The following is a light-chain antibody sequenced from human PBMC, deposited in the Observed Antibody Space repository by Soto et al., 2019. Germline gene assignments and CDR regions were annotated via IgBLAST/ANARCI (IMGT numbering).Light chain of an antibody. Sequence: EIVMTQSPATLSVSPGEGDTLSCRASASVGSNLAWYQQKPGQAPRLLIYGASNRATGIPARFSGSGSGTQFTLAISGLQSEDFAVYWCQQYNDWPAITFGQGTRLEIK. V-gene: IGKV3-15*01. CDR1: ASVGSN. J-gene: IGKJ5*01. CDR3: QQYNDWPAIT. CDR2: GAS.